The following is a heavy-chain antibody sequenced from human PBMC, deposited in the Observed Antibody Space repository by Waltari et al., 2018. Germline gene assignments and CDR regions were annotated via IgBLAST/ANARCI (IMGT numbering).Heavy chain of an antibody. D-gene: IGHD2-21*02. CDR3: ARGSDHAKTGY. J-gene: IGHJ4*02. V-gene: IGHV4-34*01. CDR1: GGSFSDYY. Sequence: QVQLQQWAAGLFKPSETLSLTCGFYGGSFSDYYWNWIRQPPGKGLEWIGEIHPSGIINYNPSLKSRVTMSADTSKNQFSLKLSSVTAADTAVYYCARGSDHAKTGYWGQGILVTVSS. CDR2: IHPSGII.